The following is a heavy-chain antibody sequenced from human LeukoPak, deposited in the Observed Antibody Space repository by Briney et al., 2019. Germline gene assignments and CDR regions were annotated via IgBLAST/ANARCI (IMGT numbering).Heavy chain of an antibody. CDR3: AKDMDYDIFRYGMDV. J-gene: IGHJ6*02. V-gene: IGHV3-9*01. CDR2: ISWNSGST. D-gene: IGHD3-9*01. Sequence: GGSLPLSCAASGFPFDDYAMHWVRQAPGKGLEGVSGISWNSGSTGYADSVKGRFTISRDNAKNSLYLQMNSLRAEDTALYYCAKDMDYDIFRYGMDVWGQGTTVTVSS. CDR1: GFPFDDYA.